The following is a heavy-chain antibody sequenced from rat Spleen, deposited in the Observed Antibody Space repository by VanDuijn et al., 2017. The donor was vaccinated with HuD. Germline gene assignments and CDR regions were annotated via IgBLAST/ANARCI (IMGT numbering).Heavy chain of an antibody. D-gene: IGHD1-9*01. J-gene: IGHJ2*01. CDR3: ARRHYGYTDYFDY. Sequence: EVKLVESGGGLVQPGRSLKLSCAASGFTFSDYYMAWVRQAPKRGLEWVAYISYDGGSIYYRDSVKGRFTISRDNAKSILFLEMNSLRSEDTATYYCARRHYGYTDYFDYWGQGVMVTVSS. V-gene: IGHV5-22*01. CDR2: ISYDGGSI. CDR1: GFTFSDYY.